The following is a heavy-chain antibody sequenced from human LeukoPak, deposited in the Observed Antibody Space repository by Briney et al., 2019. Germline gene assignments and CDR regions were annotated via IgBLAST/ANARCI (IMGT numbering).Heavy chain of an antibody. D-gene: IGHD6-19*01. V-gene: IGHV3-11*01. Sequence: NPGGSLTLSCAASGFTFSDYYMSWIRQAPGKGLEWVSYISSSGSTIYYADSVKGRFTISRDNAKNSLYLQMNSLRAEDTAVYYCARVGIAVAVDPFYYGMDVWGQGTTVTVSS. CDR3: ARVGIAVAVDPFYYGMDV. J-gene: IGHJ6*02. CDR1: GFTFSDYY. CDR2: ISSSGSTI.